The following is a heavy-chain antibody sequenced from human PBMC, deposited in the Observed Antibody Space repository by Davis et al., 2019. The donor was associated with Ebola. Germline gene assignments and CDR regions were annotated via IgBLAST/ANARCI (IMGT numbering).Heavy chain of an antibody. V-gene: IGHV3-21*01. J-gene: IGHJ6*02. Sequence: GGSLRLSCAASGFTFSSYSMNWVRQAPGKGLESVSSISTRTSYIYYADSVKGRFTISRDNAKNSLYLQMNSLRAEDTAVYYCARGGMIFGVVMADLMDVWGQGTTVTVSS. CDR1: GFTFSSYS. CDR3: ARGGMIFGVVMADLMDV. CDR2: ISTRTSYI. D-gene: IGHD3-3*01.